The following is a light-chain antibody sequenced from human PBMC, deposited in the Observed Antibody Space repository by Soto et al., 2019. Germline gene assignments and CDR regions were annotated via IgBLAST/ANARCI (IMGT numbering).Light chain of an antibody. Sequence: QSALTQPASVSGSPGQSITISCTGTSSDVGGYNYVSWYQHHPGKAPKLIIYDVSNRPSGVSNRFSGSKSGNTASLTISGLQPEDEADYYCSSYKTSNTRQMVFGTGTKLTVL. V-gene: IGLV2-14*03. CDR1: SSDVGGYNY. CDR3: SSYKTSNTRQMV. CDR2: DVS. J-gene: IGLJ1*01.